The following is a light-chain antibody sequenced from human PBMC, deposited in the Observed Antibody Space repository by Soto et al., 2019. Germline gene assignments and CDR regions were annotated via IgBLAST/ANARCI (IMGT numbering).Light chain of an antibody. CDR1: SSDVGGYNY. V-gene: IGLV2-14*01. J-gene: IGLJ1*01. CDR2: EVN. Sequence: QSALTQPASVSGSPGQSITISCTGTSSDVGGYNYVSWYQHHPGKVPKLMIYEVNNRPSGVSNRFSGSKSGNTASLAITGLQAEDEADYYCQSYDSSLSGSVFGTGTKLTVL. CDR3: QSYDSSLSGSV.